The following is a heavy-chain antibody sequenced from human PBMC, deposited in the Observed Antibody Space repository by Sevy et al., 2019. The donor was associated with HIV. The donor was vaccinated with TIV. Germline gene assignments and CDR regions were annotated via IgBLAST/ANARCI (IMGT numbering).Heavy chain of an antibody. J-gene: IGHJ4*02. CDR3: AKESVSCYLDF. Sequence: GGSLRLSCAASGFTFSRNGMHWVRQVPGKGLEWVALISYDGDSKNYADSVKGRFTISRDNSKNTVYLHMNGLRSEDTAVYYCAKESVSCYLDFWGQGTLVTVSS. V-gene: IGHV3-30*18. D-gene: IGHD2-2*01. CDR2: ISYDGDSK. CDR1: GFTFSRNG.